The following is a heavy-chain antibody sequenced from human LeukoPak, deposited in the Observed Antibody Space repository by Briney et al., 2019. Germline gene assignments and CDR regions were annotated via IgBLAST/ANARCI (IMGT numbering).Heavy chain of an antibody. CDR2: INPNSGGT. V-gene: IGHV1-2*02. Sequence: GASVKVSCKASGYTFTGYYMHWVRQAPGQGLEWMGWINPNSGGTNYAQKFQGRVTMTRDTSISTAYMELSRLRSDDTAVYYCARGENVLRFLDSNNWFDPWGQGTLVTVFS. CDR1: GYTFTGYY. CDR3: ARGENVLRFLDSNNWFDP. J-gene: IGHJ5*02. D-gene: IGHD3-3*01.